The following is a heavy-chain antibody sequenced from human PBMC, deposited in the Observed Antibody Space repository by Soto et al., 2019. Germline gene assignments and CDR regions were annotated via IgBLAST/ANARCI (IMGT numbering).Heavy chain of an antibody. D-gene: IGHD3-9*01. CDR1: GGSFSGYY. Sequence: SETLSLTCAVYGGSFSGYYWSWIRQPPGKGLEWIGEINHSGSTNYNPSLKSRVTISVDTSKNQFSLKLSSVTAADTAVYYCARGRGRYFDWLPHYYYYYGMDIWGQGTTVTVSS. V-gene: IGHV4-34*01. CDR3: ARGRGRYFDWLPHYYYYYGMDI. J-gene: IGHJ6*02. CDR2: INHSGST.